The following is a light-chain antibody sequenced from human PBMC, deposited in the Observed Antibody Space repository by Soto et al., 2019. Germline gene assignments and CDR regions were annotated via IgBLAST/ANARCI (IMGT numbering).Light chain of an antibody. CDR3: QPYYSLPPT. J-gene: IGKJ5*01. Sequence: DIQMTQSPSSLSASVGDRVTITCQASRDIGKYLNWFQEKPGKAPKLLIYDASNLQTGVPSRFSGSGSGKGFTFTISSLQPEDFATYFCQPYYSLPPTFGQGTRLEIK. V-gene: IGKV1-33*01. CDR2: DAS. CDR1: RDIGKY.